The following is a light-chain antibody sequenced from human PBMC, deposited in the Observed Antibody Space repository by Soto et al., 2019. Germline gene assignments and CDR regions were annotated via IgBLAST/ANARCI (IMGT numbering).Light chain of an antibody. CDR2: EVN. V-gene: IGLV2-8*01. CDR1: SNDVGGYVY. J-gene: IGLJ2*01. CDR3: SSYAGTNIDVV. Sequence: QSALTQPPSASGSPGQSVTISCTGTSNDVGGYVYVSWYQQYPGKAPKLMIYEVNKRASGVPDRCSGSKSGNTASLTVSGLQAEDEADYYCSSYAGTNIDVVFGGGTQLTVL.